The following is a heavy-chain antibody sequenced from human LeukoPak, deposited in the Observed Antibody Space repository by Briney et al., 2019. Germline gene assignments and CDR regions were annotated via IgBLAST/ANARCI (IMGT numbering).Heavy chain of an antibody. D-gene: IGHD6-13*01. CDR1: GGSISSGDYY. Sequence: LSLTCTVTGGSISSGDYYWSWIRQPPGKGLKLVSHTSRSGDYTNYADSVKGRFTIYRDNARTSLFLQMNSLRAEDTAVYYCARRGGSSRGSQGDDYWGQGTQVTVSS. V-gene: IGHV3-11*03. CDR3: ARRGGSSRGSQGDDY. J-gene: IGHJ4*02. CDR2: TSRSGDYT.